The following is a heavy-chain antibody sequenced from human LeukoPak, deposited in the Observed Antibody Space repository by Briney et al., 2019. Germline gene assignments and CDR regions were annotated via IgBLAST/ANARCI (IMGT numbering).Heavy chain of an antibody. Sequence: GGSLRLSCAASGFIVSTNYMSWVRQAPGKGLEWASVIYSGGITYYADSVKGRFTISRVNSKNTLNLQMNSLRAEDTAIYYCARRHSSGSDWGQGTLVTVSS. D-gene: IGHD6-19*01. CDR1: GFIVSTNY. CDR3: ARRHSSGSD. V-gene: IGHV3-66*02. J-gene: IGHJ4*02. CDR2: IYSGGIT.